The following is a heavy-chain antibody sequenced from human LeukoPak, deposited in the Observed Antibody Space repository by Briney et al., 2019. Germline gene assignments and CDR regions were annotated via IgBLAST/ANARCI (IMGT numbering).Heavy chain of an antibody. D-gene: IGHD2-21*02. Sequence: PGRSLRLSCAVSGFIFSNSGTHWVRQAPGKGLVWVAGISYDGSEKYYAESVKGRFTISRDNSKTTVYLQMNSLEIEDTAVYYCAKDLLGLTAPKAYFDFWGQGTLVTVSS. V-gene: IGHV3-30*18. CDR2: ISYDGSEK. CDR3: AKDLLGLTAPKAYFDF. J-gene: IGHJ4*02. CDR1: GFIFSNSG.